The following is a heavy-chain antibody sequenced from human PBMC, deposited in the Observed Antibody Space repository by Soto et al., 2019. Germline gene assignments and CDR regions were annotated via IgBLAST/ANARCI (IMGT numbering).Heavy chain of an antibody. CDR2: IKQDGSEK. D-gene: IGHD2-21*02. CDR3: ARVPDIVVVTASFDY. CDR1: GFTFSSYW. J-gene: IGHJ4*02. V-gene: IGHV3-7*01. Sequence: EVELVESRGGLVQPGGSLRLSCAASGFTFSSYWMSWVRQAPGKGLEWVANIKQDGSEKYYVDSVKGRFTISRDNAKNSLYLQMNSLRAEDTAVYYCARVPDIVVVTASFDYWGQGTLVTVSS.